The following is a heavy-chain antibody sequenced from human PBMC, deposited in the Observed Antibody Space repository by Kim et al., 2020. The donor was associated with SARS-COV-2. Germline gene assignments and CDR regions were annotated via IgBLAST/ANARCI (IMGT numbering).Heavy chain of an antibody. J-gene: IGHJ4*02. CDR3: ARVVHDLSGADY. Sequence: YYADWGRGRFTITRDKAKNPLYLQLNGLRNEDTAVYYCARVVHDLSGADYWGQGTLVTVSS. V-gene: IGHV3-21*06. D-gene: IGHD2-15*01.